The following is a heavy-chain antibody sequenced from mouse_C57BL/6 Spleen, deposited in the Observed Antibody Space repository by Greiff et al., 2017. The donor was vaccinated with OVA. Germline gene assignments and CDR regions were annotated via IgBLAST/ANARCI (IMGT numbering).Heavy chain of an antibody. CDR1: GSSFTDYN. J-gene: IGHJ2*01. CDR3: ARYLLFDY. V-gene: IGHV1-39*01. D-gene: IGHD2-1*01. CDR2: INPNFGTT. Sequence: VQLKQSGPALVKPGASVKISCKASGSSFTDYNMNWVKQSNGQSLEWIGVINPNFGTTTYNQKFKGKATLTVDHSSSTAYMQLNSLTSEDSAVYYCARYLLFDYWGQGTTLTVSS.